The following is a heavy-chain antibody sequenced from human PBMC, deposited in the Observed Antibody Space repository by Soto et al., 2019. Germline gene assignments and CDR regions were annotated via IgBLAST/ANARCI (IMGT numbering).Heavy chain of an antibody. Sequence: QVQLVESGGGVVQPGRSLRLSCAASGFTFSSYGMHWVRQAPGKGLEWVADIWYDGSNKYYADSVKGRFTISRDNSKNTLYLQKNRLSAEDTDVYYCARESGVAGGYYGMDVWGQGTTVTVSS. CDR1: GFTFSSYG. CDR3: ARESGVAGGYYGMDV. J-gene: IGHJ6*02. CDR2: IWYDGSNK. V-gene: IGHV3-33*01. D-gene: IGHD6-19*01.